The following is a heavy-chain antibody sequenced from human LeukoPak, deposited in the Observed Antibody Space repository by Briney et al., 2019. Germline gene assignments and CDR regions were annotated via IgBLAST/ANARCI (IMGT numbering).Heavy chain of an antibody. CDR3: ARGDGSARFDY. V-gene: IGHV1-69*06. CDR2: IIPIFGTA. CDR1: GGTFSGYA. Sequence: SVKVLCKASGGTFSGYAISWVRQAPGQGLEWMGRIIPIFGTANYAQKFQGRVTITADKSTGTAYMELSSLRSEDTAVYYCARGDGSARFDYWGQGTLVTVSS. D-gene: IGHD6-6*01. J-gene: IGHJ4*02.